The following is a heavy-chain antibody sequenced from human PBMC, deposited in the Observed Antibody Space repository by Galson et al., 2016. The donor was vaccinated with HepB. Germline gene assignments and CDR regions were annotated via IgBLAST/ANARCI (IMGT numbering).Heavy chain of an antibody. CDR3: ARRLVGWEPGTFDY. V-gene: IGHV5-51*01. D-gene: IGHD1-26*01. Sequence: QSGAEVKKPGESLKISCKGSGYSFTNYWIGWVRQMPGKGLEWMGIIYPGDSETRYSPSFEGQVTISTDKSISTAYLQWSSLKASDTAMDYCARRLVGWEPGTFDYWGQGTLVTVSS. CDR1: GYSFTNYW. J-gene: IGHJ4*02. CDR2: IYPGDSET.